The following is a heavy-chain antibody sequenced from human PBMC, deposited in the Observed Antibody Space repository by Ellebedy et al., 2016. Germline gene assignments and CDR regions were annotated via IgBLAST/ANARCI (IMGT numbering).Heavy chain of an antibody. CDR1: GFTFSSYG. V-gene: IGHV3-30*03. CDR2: ISYDGNKK. CDR3: ARDKGGPFDY. J-gene: IGHJ4*02. D-gene: IGHD3-16*01. Sequence: GESLKISCAASGFTFSSYGMHWVRQAPGKGLEWVAVISYDGNKKYYADSVKGRFTISRDNSKNTLYLQMNSLRAEDTAVYYCARDKGGPFDYWGQGTLVTVSS.